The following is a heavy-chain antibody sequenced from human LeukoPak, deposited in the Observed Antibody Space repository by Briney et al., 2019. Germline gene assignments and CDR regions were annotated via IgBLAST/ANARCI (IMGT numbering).Heavy chain of an antibody. CDR2: ISASTRTI. CDR3: AREHRNYYALDV. Sequence: GGSLRLSCAASGFMFSSYAMHWVRQAPGKGLEWVSYISASTRTINYADSVKGRFTISRDNANNSLNLQMNSLRAEDTAVYYCAREHRNYYALDVWGRGTAVTVSS. V-gene: IGHV3-48*03. J-gene: IGHJ6*02. CDR1: GFMFSSYA.